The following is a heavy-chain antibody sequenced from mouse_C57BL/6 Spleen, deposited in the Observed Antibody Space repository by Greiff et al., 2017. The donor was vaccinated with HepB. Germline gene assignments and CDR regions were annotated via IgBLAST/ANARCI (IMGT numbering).Heavy chain of an antibody. CDR3: ARSGYFGSSYGFAY. V-gene: IGHV1-76*01. D-gene: IGHD1-1*01. J-gene: IGHJ3*01. CDR1: GYTFTDYY. CDR2: INPGSGNT. Sequence: VQLQQSGAELVRPGASVKLSCKASGYTFTDYYINWVKQRPGQGLEWIARINPGSGNTYYNEKIKGKATLTAEKSSSTAYMPLSSLKSEDSAVYFCARSGYFGSSYGFAYWGQGTLVTVSA.